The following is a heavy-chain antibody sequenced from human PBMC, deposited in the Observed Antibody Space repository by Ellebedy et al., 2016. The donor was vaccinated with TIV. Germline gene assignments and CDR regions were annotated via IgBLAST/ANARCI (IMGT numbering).Heavy chain of an antibody. J-gene: IGHJ4*02. CDR1: GFTFSAFS. CDR2: ICGGTI. D-gene: IGHD6-19*01. V-gene: IGHV3-48*01. Sequence: GESLKISCAASGFTFSAFSMNWVRQAPGKGLEWISYICGGTIYYAESVKGRFTISRDNAENSLYLQMNSLRAEDTAVYYCARDQGWAVAGTTRFDYWGQGTLVTVSS. CDR3: ARDQGWAVAGTTRFDY.